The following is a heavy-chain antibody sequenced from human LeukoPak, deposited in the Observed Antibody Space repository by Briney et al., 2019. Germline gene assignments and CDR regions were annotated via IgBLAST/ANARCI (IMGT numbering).Heavy chain of an antibody. Sequence: SETLSLTCTVSGYSISSGYYWGWIRQPPGKGLEWIGSIYHSGSTYYNPSLKSRVTISVDTSKNQFSLKLSSVTAADTAVYYCARGGGGSYFYWFDPWGKGTTVTISS. CDR3: ARGGGGSYFYWFDP. D-gene: IGHD1-26*01. CDR1: GYSISSGYY. V-gene: IGHV4-38-2*02. J-gene: IGHJ6*04. CDR2: IYHSGST.